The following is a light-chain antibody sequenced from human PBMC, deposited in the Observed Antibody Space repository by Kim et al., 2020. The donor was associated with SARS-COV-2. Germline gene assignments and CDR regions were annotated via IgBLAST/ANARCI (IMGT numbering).Light chain of an antibody. Sequence: DIQMTQSPSTLSASVGDRVTITCRASQGIGDRLAWYQRKPGKAPKLLIYEASTLEVWVPSRFSGSGPGTGFTLTISSLQPDDSATYYCQQYSRFPYTFGQGTKLEI. J-gene: IGKJ2*01. CDR1: QGIGDR. CDR2: EAS. V-gene: IGKV1-5*01. CDR3: QQYSRFPYT.